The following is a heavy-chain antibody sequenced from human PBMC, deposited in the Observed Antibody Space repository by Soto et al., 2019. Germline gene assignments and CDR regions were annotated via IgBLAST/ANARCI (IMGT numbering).Heavy chain of an antibody. CDR1: GLTFSNYW. CDR3: TKVVGLAGQD. V-gene: IGHV3-7*01. D-gene: IGHD6-19*01. J-gene: IGHJ4*02. Sequence: EVQLKESGGTLVQPGGSLRLSCAASGLTFSNYWMSWVRQAPGKGLEWVANIKQDGREKYYVDSVRGRFTISRDNAKNSLYLQMSSLRAEDTAVYYCTKVVGLAGQDWGQGTLVTVSS. CDR2: IKQDGREK.